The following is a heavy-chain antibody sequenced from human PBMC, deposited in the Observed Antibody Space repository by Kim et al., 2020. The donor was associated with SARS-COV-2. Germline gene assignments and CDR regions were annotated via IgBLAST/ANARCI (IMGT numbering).Heavy chain of an antibody. CDR3: AREVVTGNGGLKY. D-gene: IGHD2-21*02. Sequence: YADAVEGRLTIPRDKAKNMLFLKMKSLRDEDTAVYYCAREVVTGNGGLKYWGQGTLVTVSS. J-gene: IGHJ4*02. V-gene: IGHV3-74*01.